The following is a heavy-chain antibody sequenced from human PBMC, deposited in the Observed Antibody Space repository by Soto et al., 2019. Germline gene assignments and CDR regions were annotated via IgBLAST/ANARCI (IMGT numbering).Heavy chain of an antibody. J-gene: IGHJ3*01. CDR1: GFTFSYYW. CDR2: IHSDGSST. CDR3: ARGDRGAFDL. D-gene: IGHD2-21*02. V-gene: IGHV3-74*01. Sequence: EVQLVESEGGLVQPGGSLRLSCAASGFTFSYYWMHWVRRAPGQGLVWVSRIHSDGSSTTYADSVKGRFTISRDNAKNTLYLQMNSLRAEDTAVYYCARGDRGAFDLWGQGTMVTVSS.